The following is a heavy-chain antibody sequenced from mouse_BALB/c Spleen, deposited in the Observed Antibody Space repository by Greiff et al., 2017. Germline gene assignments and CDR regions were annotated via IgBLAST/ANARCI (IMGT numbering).Heavy chain of an antibody. J-gene: IGHJ4*01. Sequence: EVKLMESGGGLVQPGGSLKLSCAASGFTFSSYTMSWVRQTPEKRLEWVAYISNGGGSTYYPDTVKGRFTISRDNAKNTLYLQMSSLKSEDTAMYYCARRIYYDYGMDYWGQGTSVTVSS. CDR3: ARRIYYDYGMDY. CDR1: GFTFSSYT. CDR2: ISNGGGST. D-gene: IGHD2-4*01. V-gene: IGHV5-12-2*01.